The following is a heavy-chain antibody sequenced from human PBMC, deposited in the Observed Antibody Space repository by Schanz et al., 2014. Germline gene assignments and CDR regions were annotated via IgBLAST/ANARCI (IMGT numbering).Heavy chain of an antibody. V-gene: IGHV1-69*04. CDR3: ARGNTIFGVVILGWLDP. CDR2: IIPILGME. J-gene: IGHJ5*02. Sequence: QVPLVQSGAEVKKPGSSVKVSCKASGGTFSSYAFSWVRQAPGQGLEWMGKIIPILGMENYAQKFQGRVTITADKSTSTVYMELSSLRSEDTAIYYCARGNTIFGVVILGWLDPWGQGTLVTVSS. CDR1: GGTFSSYA. D-gene: IGHD3-3*01.